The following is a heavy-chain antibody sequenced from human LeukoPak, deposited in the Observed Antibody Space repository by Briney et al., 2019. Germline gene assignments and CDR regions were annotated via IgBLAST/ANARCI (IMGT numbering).Heavy chain of an antibody. Sequence: GASVKVSCKASGYTFTSYEINWVRQATGQGLEWMGWMNPNSGNTGYAQKFQGRVTMTRNTSISTAYMELSSLRSEDTAVYYCVEVGFGDAFDIWGQGTMVTVSS. CDR2: MNPNSGNT. D-gene: IGHD3-16*01. J-gene: IGHJ3*02. V-gene: IGHV1-8*01. CDR1: GYTFTSYE. CDR3: VEVGFGDAFDI.